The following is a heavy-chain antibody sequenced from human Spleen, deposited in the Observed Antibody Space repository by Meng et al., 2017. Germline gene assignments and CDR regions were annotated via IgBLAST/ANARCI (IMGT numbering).Heavy chain of an antibody. CDR1: GFTFDDYA. D-gene: IGHD6-19*01. Sequence: SCAASGFTFDDYAMHWVRQAPGKGLEWVSGISWNSDNTGYADSVKGRFTISRDNAKNSLYLQMKNLRAEDMALYYYDKDSRGWYHSIDFWGQGTLVTVSS. CDR2: ISWNSDNT. J-gene: IGHJ4*02. CDR3: DKDSRGWYHSIDF. V-gene: IGHV3-9*03.